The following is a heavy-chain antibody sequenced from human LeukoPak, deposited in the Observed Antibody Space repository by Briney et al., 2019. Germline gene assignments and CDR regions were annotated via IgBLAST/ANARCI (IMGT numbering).Heavy chain of an antibody. CDR3: ARDGGFDY. CDR1: GYTFTGYY. V-gene: IGHV1-2*02. Sequence: ASVKVSCKASGYTFTGYYMHWVRQAPGQGLEWMGWISPNSGGTNYAPKFQGRVTMTRDTSISTAYMELSGLRSDDTAVYYCARDGGFDYWGQGTLVAVSS. D-gene: IGHD3-3*01. CDR2: ISPNSGGT. J-gene: IGHJ4*02.